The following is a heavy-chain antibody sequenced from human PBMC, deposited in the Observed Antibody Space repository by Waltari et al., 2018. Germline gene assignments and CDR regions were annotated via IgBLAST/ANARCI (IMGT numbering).Heavy chain of an antibody. Sequence: EVQLVESGGGLVKPGGSLRLSCAASGFTFSSYSMNWVRQAPGKGLEWVSSISSSSSDIYYADSVKGRVTISRDNAKNSLYLQMNSLRAEDTAVYYCARDIGDHYYYYYGMDVWGQGTTVTVSS. CDR3: ARDIGDHYYYYYGMDV. J-gene: IGHJ6*02. D-gene: IGHD2-21*02. CDR1: GFTFSSYS. V-gene: IGHV3-21*01. CDR2: ISSSSSDI.